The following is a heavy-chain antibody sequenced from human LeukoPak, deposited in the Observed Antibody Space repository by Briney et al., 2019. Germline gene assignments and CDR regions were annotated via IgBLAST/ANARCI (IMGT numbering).Heavy chain of an antibody. CDR3: ARAYGSGSFSRMDV. J-gene: IGHJ6*04. D-gene: IGHD3-10*01. Sequence: ASVKVSCKASGYTFTSYGISWVRQAPGQGLEWMGWISAYDGNTNYAQKLQGRVTMTTDTSTSTAYMELRSLRSDDTAVYYCARAYGSGSFSRMDVWGKGTTVTVSS. V-gene: IGHV1-18*04. CDR1: GYTFTSYG. CDR2: ISAYDGNT.